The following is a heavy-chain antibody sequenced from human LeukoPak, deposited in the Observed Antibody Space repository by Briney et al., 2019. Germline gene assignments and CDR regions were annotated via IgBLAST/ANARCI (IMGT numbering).Heavy chain of an antibody. CDR2: ISNSGRNM. V-gene: IGHV3-11*04. CDR1: GFTFSDYY. Sequence: GGSLRLSCAASGFTFSDYYMSWVRQAPGKGLEWISYISNSGRNMFYGDSVKGRFTIYRDNTKNSLYLQMTSLRAEDTAVYYCARDRDFWSGYYSVWGQGTLVTVSS. CDR3: ARDRDFWSGYYSV. J-gene: IGHJ4*02. D-gene: IGHD3-3*01.